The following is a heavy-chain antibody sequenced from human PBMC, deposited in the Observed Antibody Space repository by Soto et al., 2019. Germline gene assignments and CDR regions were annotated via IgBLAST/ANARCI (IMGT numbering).Heavy chain of an antibody. CDR2: IWYDGSNK. D-gene: IGHD4-17*01. Sequence: QVQLVESGGGVVQPGRSLRLSCAASGFTFSSYGMHWVLQAPGKGLEWVAVIWYDGSNKYYADSVKGRFTISRDNSKNTLYLQMNSLRAEDTAVYYCARDYGDSIFDYWGQGTLVTVSS. CDR3: ARDYGDSIFDY. V-gene: IGHV3-33*01. J-gene: IGHJ4*02. CDR1: GFTFSSYG.